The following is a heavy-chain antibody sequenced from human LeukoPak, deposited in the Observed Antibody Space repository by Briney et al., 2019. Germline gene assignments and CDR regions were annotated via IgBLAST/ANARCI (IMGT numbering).Heavy chain of an antibody. Sequence: GGSLRLSCEASGFIFDDFVMFWVRQRPGKGLEWVAGITWDDYKIDYADSVKGRFTISRDNAKNSLPLQMTRVRPEDTALYYCAKGYSSSWSGYFDSWGQGTLVTVSS. CDR1: GFIFDDFV. D-gene: IGHD2-2*01. CDR3: AKGYSSSWSGYFDS. J-gene: IGHJ4*02. V-gene: IGHV3-9*01. CDR2: ITWDDYKI.